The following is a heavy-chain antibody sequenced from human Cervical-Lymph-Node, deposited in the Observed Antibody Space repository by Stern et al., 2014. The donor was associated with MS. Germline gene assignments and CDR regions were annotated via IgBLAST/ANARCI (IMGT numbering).Heavy chain of an antibody. CDR2: IYPYDSDT. CDR1: GYSFTIYY. J-gene: IGHJ4*02. V-gene: IGHV5-51*01. Sequence: EVQLVESGAEVKKPGESLKISCKLSGYSFTIYYIAWVRQTPGQGLEWMVVIYPYDSDTTYIPSYQGQVTISADKSITTSYLQWSSLRASDTAMYYCARHVQGFDYWGQGTLVTVSS. CDR3: ARHVQGFDY.